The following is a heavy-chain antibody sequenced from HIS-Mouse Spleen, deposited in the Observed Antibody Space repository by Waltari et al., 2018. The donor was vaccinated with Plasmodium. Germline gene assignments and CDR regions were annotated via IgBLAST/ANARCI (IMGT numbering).Heavy chain of an antibody. CDR1: AGSLSSRSYY. V-gene: IGHV4-39*07. J-gene: IGHJ4*02. CDR3: ARDRITGTSYFDY. Sequence: QLQLQESGPGLVKPSETLSLTCPVSAGSLSSRSYYWGWIRQPPGTGLEWIGSIYYSGSTYYNPSLKSRVTISVDTSKNQFSLKLSSVTAADTAVYYCARDRITGTSYFDYWGQGTLVTVSS. CDR2: IYYSGST. D-gene: IGHD1-7*01.